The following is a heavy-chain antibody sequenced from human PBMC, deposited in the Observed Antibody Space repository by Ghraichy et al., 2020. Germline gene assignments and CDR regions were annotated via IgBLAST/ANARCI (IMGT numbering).Heavy chain of an antibody. D-gene: IGHD6-13*01. CDR2: ISGSGGST. CDR1: GFTFSSYA. V-gene: IGHV3-23*01. J-gene: IGHJ4*02. CDR3: AKDPGRPGYSSSWYHWTAAQTYYFDY. Sequence: GGSLRLSCAASGFTFSSYAMSWVRQAPGKGLEWVSAISGSGGSTYYADSVKGRFTISRDNSKNTLYLQMNSLRAEDTAVYYCAKDPGRPGYSSSWYHWTAAQTYYFDYWGQETLVTVSS.